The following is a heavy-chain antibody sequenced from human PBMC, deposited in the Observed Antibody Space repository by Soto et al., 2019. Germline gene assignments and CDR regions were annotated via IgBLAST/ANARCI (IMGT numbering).Heavy chain of an antibody. CDR2: IKKDESEK. CDR1: GFTFSDYW. CDR3: ARGSAAPDS. Sequence: PGGSLRLSCAASGFTFSDYWMSWVRQAPGKGLEWVANIKKDESEKYYVDSVKGRFTISRDNAKNSLNLQMNSLRAEDAAVYYCARGSAAPDSWGQGTLGTVSS. D-gene: IGHD6-13*01. J-gene: IGHJ4*02. V-gene: IGHV3-7*03.